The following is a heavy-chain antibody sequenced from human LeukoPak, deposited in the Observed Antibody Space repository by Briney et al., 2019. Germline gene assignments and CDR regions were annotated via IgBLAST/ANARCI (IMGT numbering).Heavy chain of an antibody. Sequence: SETLSLTCTVSGGSISSDSYYWAWIRQPPGKGLEWIGSIYYSGSTYYNPSLKSRVTIPVDTSKNQFSLKLSSVTAADTAVYYCARYHCSGGSCHSYYFDYWGQGTLVTVSS. CDR3: ARYHCSGGSCHSYYFDY. CDR2: IYYSGST. V-gene: IGHV4-39*01. D-gene: IGHD2-15*01. CDR1: GGSISSDSYY. J-gene: IGHJ4*02.